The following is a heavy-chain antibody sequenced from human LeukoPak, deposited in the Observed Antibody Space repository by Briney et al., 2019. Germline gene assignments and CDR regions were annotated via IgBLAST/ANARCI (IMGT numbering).Heavy chain of an antibody. CDR1: GGTFSSYA. J-gene: IGHJ4*02. CDR2: IIPIFGTA. CDR3: ARGDYYDSSGYYCDY. V-gene: IGHV1-69*13. D-gene: IGHD3-22*01. Sequence: GASVKVSCKASGGTFSSYAISWVRQAPGQGLEWMGGIIPIFGTANYAQKFQGRVTITADESTSTAYMELSSLRSEDTAVYYCARGDYYDSSGYYCDYWAREPWSPSPQ.